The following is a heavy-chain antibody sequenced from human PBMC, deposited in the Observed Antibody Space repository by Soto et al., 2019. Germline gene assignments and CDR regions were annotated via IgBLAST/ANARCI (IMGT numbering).Heavy chain of an antibody. CDR3: AREALGIWYDFDY. J-gene: IGHJ4*02. D-gene: IGHD2-8*01. CDR2: ISSSSSTI. CDR1: GFTFSTYS. V-gene: IGHV3-48*02. Sequence: EVQLVESGGGLVQPGGSLRLSCAASGFTFSTYSMNWVRQAPGKGLEWVSYISSSSSTIYYADSVKGRFTISRDNAKNSLYLQMNSLRDEDTAVYYCAREALGIWYDFDYWGPGTLVTVSS.